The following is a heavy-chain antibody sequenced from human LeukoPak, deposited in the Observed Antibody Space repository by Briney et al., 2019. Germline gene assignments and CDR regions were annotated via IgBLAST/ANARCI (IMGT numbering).Heavy chain of an antibody. CDR3: ARSLRVRGVPDYMDV. CDR2: IRKNAIT. V-gene: IGHV3-53*01. CDR1: GFTVSSNY. D-gene: IGHD3-10*01. J-gene: IGHJ6*03. Sequence: GGSLRLSCAASGFTVSSNYMTWVRQAPGKGLEWVSVIRKNAITYYADTVKGRFTISRDNSKNMLYLQMNSLRAEDTAVYYCARSLRVRGVPDYMDVWGKGTTVTISS.